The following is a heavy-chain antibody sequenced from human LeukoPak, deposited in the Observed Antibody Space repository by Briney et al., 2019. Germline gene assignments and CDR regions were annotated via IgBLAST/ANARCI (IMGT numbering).Heavy chain of an antibody. V-gene: IGHV3-11*04. CDR3: ARPRTIQLWFSGAFDI. Sequence: PGGSLRLSCAASGLSFSDYYMSWIRQAPGKGLEWVSYISGSGDTINYAGFVKGRFTISRDNAKNSLYLQMNSLRAEDTAVYYCARPRTIQLWFSGAFDIWGQGTMVTVSS. CDR1: GLSFSDYY. CDR2: ISGSGDTI. J-gene: IGHJ3*02. D-gene: IGHD5-18*01.